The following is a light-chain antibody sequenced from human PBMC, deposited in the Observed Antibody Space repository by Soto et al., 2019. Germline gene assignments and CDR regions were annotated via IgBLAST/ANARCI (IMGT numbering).Light chain of an antibody. CDR2: TAS. CDR3: QQGYKTPYT. Sequence: DIQMTQSPSSLSASVGDRVTITCRASQSLSSSLNWYQQKPGKAPKLLIYTASFLQGGVPSRFSGSGSGTDFNLTITSLQREDFATYSCQQGYKTPYTFGQGTKVEIK. J-gene: IGKJ2*01. CDR1: QSLSSS. V-gene: IGKV1-39*01.